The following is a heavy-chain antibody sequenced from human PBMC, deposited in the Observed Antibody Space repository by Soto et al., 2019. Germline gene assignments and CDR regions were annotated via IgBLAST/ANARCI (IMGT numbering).Heavy chain of an antibody. D-gene: IGHD3-16*02. CDR1: GNPFSTYA. V-gene: IGHV1-3*01. CDR3: AREIWGSHHPGDS. Sequence: QVQVVQSGAEVREPGASVKVSCRTSGNPFSTYAIHWIRQAPGQGLEWMGWINADNGGSKCSQKFQDRVAISRDTSASTVYMELSSLMSEDTAVYYCAREIWGSHHPGDSWGQGTLVTVSS. J-gene: IGHJ5*02. CDR2: INADNGGS.